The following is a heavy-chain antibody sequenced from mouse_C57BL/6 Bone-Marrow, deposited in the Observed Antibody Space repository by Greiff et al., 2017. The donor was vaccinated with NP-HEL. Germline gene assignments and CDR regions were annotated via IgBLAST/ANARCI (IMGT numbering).Heavy chain of an antibody. CDR1: GIDFSRYW. CDR2: INPDSSTI. J-gene: IGHJ2*01. D-gene: IGHD2-5*01. Sequence: EVQLQQSGGGLVQPGGSLKLSCAASGIDFSRYWMSWVRRAPGKGLEWIGEINPDSSTINYAPSLKDKFIISRDNAKNTLYLQMSNVISDYTALYYCARRDYSNYYFDYWGQGTTLTVSS. CDR3: ARRDYSNYYFDY. V-gene: IGHV4-1*01.